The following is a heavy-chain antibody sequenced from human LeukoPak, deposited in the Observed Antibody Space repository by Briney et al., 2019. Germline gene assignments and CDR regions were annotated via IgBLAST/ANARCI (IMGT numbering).Heavy chain of an antibody. CDR1: GFTFSSYG. CDR2: IWYDGSNK. J-gene: IGHJ4*02. Sequence: QPGGSLRLSCAASGFTFSSYGMHWVRQAPGKGLEWVAVIWYDGSNKYYADSVKGRFTISRDNSKDTLYLQMNSLRAEDTAVYYCAKDFRPFCSGGSCYSVDYWGQGTLVTVSS. CDR3: AKDFRPFCSGGSCYSVDY. V-gene: IGHV3-33*06. D-gene: IGHD2-15*01.